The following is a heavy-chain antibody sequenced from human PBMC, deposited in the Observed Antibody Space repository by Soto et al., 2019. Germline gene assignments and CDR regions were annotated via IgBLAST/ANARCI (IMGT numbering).Heavy chain of an antibody. Sequence: QVQLVQSGAEVKKPGASVRVSCKASGYTFTDYYMHWVRQAPGQGLEWMAWINPNTGDTKYDQKFQGRVTVTRDTSNRIMYMELSSLRSDDTAIYYCERKSLYGSGSSFDFWGQGTLVTVSS. D-gene: IGHD3-10*01. CDR3: ERKSLYGSGSSFDF. V-gene: IGHV1-2*02. J-gene: IGHJ5*01. CDR2: INPNTGDT. CDR1: GYTFTDYY.